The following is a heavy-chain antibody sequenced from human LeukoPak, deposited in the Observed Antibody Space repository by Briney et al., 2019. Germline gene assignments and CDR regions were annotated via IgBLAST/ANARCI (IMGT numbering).Heavy chain of an antibody. Sequence: SETLSLTCTVSGGSISNYYWNWVRQPAGKGLEWIGRIYTSGTTSYNPSLKSRVTMSVDTSKNQFSLKLKSVTAADTAVYYCARGRDYYDSSGYFNYWGQGTLVTVSS. CDR2: IYTSGTT. CDR3: ARGRDYYDSSGYFNY. CDR1: GGSISNYY. D-gene: IGHD3-22*01. V-gene: IGHV4-4*07. J-gene: IGHJ4*02.